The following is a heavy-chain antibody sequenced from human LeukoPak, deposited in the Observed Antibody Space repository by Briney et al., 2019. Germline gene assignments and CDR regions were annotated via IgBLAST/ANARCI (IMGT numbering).Heavy chain of an antibody. J-gene: IGHJ6*02. Sequence: GGSLRLSCAASGFTFSSYAMSWVRQAPGKGLEWVSTISGSGAYTYYADSVKGRFTISRDNSKNTLYLQMNSLRAEDTAVYYCARGRIKTNTYYYYGMDVWGQGTTVTVSS. CDR3: ARGRIKTNTYYYYGMDV. CDR2: ISGSGAYT. CDR1: GFTFSSYA. D-gene: IGHD5-18*01. V-gene: IGHV3-23*01.